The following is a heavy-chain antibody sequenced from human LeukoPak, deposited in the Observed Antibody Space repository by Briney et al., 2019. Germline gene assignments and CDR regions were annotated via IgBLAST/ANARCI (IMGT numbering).Heavy chain of an antibody. D-gene: IGHD3-3*01. Sequence: SETLSLTCTVSGGSISSGSYYWSWIRQPAGKGLEWIGRIYTSGSTNYNPSPKSRVTISVDTSKNQFSLKLSSVTAADTAVYYCARDRGDFWSGYLDYWGQGTLVTVSS. CDR1: GGSISSGSYY. CDR2: IYTSGST. V-gene: IGHV4-61*02. J-gene: IGHJ4*02. CDR3: ARDRGDFWSGYLDY.